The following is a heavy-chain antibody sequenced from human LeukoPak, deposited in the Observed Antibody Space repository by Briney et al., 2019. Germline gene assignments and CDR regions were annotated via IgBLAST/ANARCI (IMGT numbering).Heavy chain of an antibody. D-gene: IGHD2-2*01. CDR1: GDSVSSNSVT. Sequence: SQTLSLTCAISGDSVSSNSVTWNWIRQSPSRGLEWLGRTYYRSTWYNDYAVSVRGRITVNPDTSKNQFSPHLNSVTPEDTAVYYCARRLTQYDCFDPWGQGILFTVSS. CDR2: TYYRSTWYN. J-gene: IGHJ5*02. V-gene: IGHV6-1*01. CDR3: ARRLTQYDCFDP.